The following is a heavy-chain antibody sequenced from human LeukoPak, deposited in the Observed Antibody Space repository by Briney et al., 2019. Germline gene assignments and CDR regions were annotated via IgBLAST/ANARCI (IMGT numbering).Heavy chain of an antibody. CDR1: GFSFSNYG. D-gene: IGHD6-19*01. Sequence: GGSLRLSCNASGFSFSNYGMHWVRQAPGKGLEWVAVIAFDGTNTFYAGSVKGRFTISRDNSKNTLYLQMNSLRAEDTAVYYCAKCGPISSGPFDPWGQGTLVTVSS. J-gene: IGHJ5*02. CDR2: IAFDGTNT. CDR3: AKCGPISSGPFDP. V-gene: IGHV3-30*18.